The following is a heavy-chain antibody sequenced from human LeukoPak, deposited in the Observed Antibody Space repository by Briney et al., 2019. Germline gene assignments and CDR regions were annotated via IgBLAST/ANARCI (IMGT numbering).Heavy chain of an antibody. J-gene: IGHJ4*02. V-gene: IGHV3-30-3*01. Sequence: PGGSLRLSCAASGFTFSTYAMHWVRQAPGKGLEWVAVISYDGSSKDYADSVKGRFTISRDNSKNTLYLQMNSLRAEDTAVYYCAREWGLRLFDYWGQGTLSPSPQ. CDR1: GFTFSTYA. D-gene: IGHD1-26*01. CDR2: ISYDGSSK. CDR3: AREWGLRLFDY.